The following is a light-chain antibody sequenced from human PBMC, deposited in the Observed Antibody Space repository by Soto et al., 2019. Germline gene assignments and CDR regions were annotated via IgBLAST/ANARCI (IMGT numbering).Light chain of an antibody. V-gene: IGKV3-11*01. CDR2: DAS. CDR1: QSINRH. Sequence: EFVLTQSPATLSLSPGERATLSCRASQSINRHLAWYRQKPGQAPRLLIYDASNRATGIPDRFSGSGSGTDFTLTISRLEPEDFGVYYCQKRSNWPPVTFGGGTKVDIK. J-gene: IGKJ4*01. CDR3: QKRSNWPPVT.